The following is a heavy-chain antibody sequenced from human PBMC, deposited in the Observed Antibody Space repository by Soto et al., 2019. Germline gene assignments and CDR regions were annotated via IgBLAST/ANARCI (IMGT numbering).Heavy chain of an antibody. CDR1: GYTFTGYY. Sequence: ASVKVSCKASGYTFTGYYMHWVRQAPGQGLEWMGWINPKSGGTMYPQKFQGRVTMTWDTSISTAYMALTRLRSADTAVYYCARDLAKGGGSAGFDSWGQGTLVTVSS. D-gene: IGHD1-26*01. J-gene: IGHJ4*02. V-gene: IGHV1-2*02. CDR2: INPKSGGT. CDR3: ARDLAKGGGSAGFDS.